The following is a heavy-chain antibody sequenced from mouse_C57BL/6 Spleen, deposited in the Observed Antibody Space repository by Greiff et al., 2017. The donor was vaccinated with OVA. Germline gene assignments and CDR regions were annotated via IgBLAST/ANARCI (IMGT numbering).Heavy chain of an antibody. V-gene: IGHV1-81*01. J-gene: IGHJ1*03. CDR3: ASAYYSNIWYFDV. CDR2: IYPRRGNT. D-gene: IGHD2-5*01. CDR1: GYTFTSYG. Sequence: QVQLQQSGAELARPGASVKLSCKASGYTFTSYGISWVKQRTGQGLEWIGEIYPRRGNTYYNEKFKGKATLTADKSSSTAYMELRSLTSEDSAVYFCASAYYSNIWYFDVWGTGTTVTVSS.